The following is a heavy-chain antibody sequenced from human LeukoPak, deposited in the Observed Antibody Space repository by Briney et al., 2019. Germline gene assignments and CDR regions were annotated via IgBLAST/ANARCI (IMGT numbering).Heavy chain of an antibody. CDR1: GYRFTSYW. D-gene: IGHD5-24*01. CDR3: ARRDGYGAYDI. J-gene: IGHJ3*02. V-gene: IGHV5-51*01. Sequence: GESLKIYCKVSGYRFTSYWIGWVRQMPGKGLEWMGIIYSPSFQGQVTISADKSISTAYLQWSSLKAADTAIYYCARRDGYGAYDIWGQGTMVTVSS. CDR2: IY.